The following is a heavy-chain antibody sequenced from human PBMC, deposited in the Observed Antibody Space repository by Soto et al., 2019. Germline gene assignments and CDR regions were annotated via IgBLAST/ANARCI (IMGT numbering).Heavy chain of an antibody. Sequence: SETLSLTCNVSGGSIRSYYWSWIRQPAGKALEWIGRICTGGTTNYNPSLKSRATILVDTSKNQFSLKLSSVTAADTAVYYCAREGASGFGMDVWGQGTTVTVSS. CDR2: ICTGGTT. CDR1: GGSIRSYY. D-gene: IGHD1-26*01. J-gene: IGHJ6*02. V-gene: IGHV4-4*07. CDR3: AREGASGFGMDV.